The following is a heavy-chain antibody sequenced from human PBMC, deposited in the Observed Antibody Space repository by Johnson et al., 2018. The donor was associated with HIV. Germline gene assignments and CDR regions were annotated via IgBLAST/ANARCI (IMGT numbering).Heavy chain of an antibody. CDR2: IRYDGSNK. V-gene: IGHV3-30*02. CDR3: ARERDAFDI. Sequence: VQLVESGGGVVQPGGSLRLSCAASRFTFSSYWMHWVRQAPGKGLEWVAFIRYDGSNKYYADSVKGRFTISRDNSKNTLYLQMNSLRAEDTAVYYCARERDAFDIWGQGTMVAVSS. CDR1: RFTFSSYW. J-gene: IGHJ3*02.